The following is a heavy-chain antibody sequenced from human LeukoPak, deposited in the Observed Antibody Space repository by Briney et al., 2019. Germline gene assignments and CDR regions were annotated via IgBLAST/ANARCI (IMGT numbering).Heavy chain of an antibody. CDR1: GFTVSSNY. J-gene: IGHJ5*02. V-gene: IGHV3-53*01. D-gene: IGHD1-14*01. Sequence: GGSLRLSCVASGFTVSSNYMSWVRQAPGKGLEWVSAIFSGGSTFYADSVTGRFTISRDNSKNTVYLEMNSLRAEDTAVYYCARVETGWFDPWGQGTLVTVSS. CDR3: ARVETGWFDP. CDR2: IFSGGST.